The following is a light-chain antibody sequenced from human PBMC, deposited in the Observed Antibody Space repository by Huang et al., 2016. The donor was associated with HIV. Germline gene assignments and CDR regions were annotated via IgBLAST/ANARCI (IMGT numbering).Light chain of an antibody. J-gene: IGKJ1*01. Sequence: DIQMTQSPSAMSASVGDRVNITCRASQDIYNYLAWFQQRPGKVPKRLIYAASSLQSGVPSRFSGSGSRTEFTLTISSRQPEDFATYYCLQYKDYHTSTFGQGTKVDIK. CDR3: LQYKDYHTST. CDR1: QDIYNY. V-gene: IGKV1-17*03. CDR2: AAS.